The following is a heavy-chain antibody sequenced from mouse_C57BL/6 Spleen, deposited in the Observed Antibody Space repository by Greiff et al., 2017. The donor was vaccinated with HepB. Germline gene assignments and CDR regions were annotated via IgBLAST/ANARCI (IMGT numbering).Heavy chain of an antibody. D-gene: IGHD1-2*01. V-gene: IGHV1-52*01. CDR2: IDPSDSDT. J-gene: IGHJ2*01. Sequence: QVQLQQPGAELVRPGSSVKLSCKASGYTFTSYWMHWVKQRPIQGLEWIGNIDPSDSDTHYNQKFKDKATLTVDKSSSTAYMQLSSLTSEDSAVYDCAREGHYYGGGFDYWGQGTTLTVSS. CDR3: AREGHYYGGGFDY. CDR1: GYTFTSYW.